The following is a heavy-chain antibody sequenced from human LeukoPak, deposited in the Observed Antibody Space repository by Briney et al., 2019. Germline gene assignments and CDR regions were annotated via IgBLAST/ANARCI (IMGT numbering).Heavy chain of an antibody. CDR1: GYTFTSYG. Sequence: ASVKVSCKASGYTFTSYGISWVRQAPGQGLEWMGWISAYNGNTNYAQKLQGRVTMTTDTSTSTAYMEPRSLRSDDTAVYYCARDYSSGWYGGDWFDPWGQGTLVTVSS. J-gene: IGHJ5*02. D-gene: IGHD6-19*01. CDR2: ISAYNGNT. V-gene: IGHV1-18*01. CDR3: ARDYSSGWYGGDWFDP.